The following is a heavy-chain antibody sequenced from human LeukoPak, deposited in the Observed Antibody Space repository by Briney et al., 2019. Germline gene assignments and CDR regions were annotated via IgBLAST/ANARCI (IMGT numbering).Heavy chain of an antibody. CDR1: GYTFTGYY. J-gene: IGHJ6*02. V-gene: IGHV1-2*02. D-gene: IGHD4-17*01. CDR2: INPNSGGT. Sequence: ASVKVSCKASGYTFTGYYTHWVRQAPGQGLEWMGWINPNSGGTNYAQKFQGRVTMTRDTSISTAYMELSRLRSDDTAVYYCARGLDYVLSYGMDVWGQGTTVTVSS. CDR3: ARGLDYVLSYGMDV.